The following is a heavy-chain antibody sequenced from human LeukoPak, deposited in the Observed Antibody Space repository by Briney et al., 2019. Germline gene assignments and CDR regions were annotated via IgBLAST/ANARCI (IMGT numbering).Heavy chain of an antibody. J-gene: IGHJ5*02. D-gene: IGHD6-13*01. CDR1: GGSFSGYY. CDR2: INHSGST. Sequence: SETLSLTCVVYGGSFSGYYWSWIRQPPGKGLEWIGEINHSGSTNYNPSLKSRVTISVDTSKNQFSLKLSSVTAADTAVYYCARGVAAAGRWFDPWGQGTLVTVSS. CDR3: ARGVAAAGRWFDP. V-gene: IGHV4-34*01.